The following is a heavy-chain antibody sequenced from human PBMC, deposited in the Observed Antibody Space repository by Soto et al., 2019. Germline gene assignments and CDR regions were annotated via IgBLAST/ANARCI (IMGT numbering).Heavy chain of an antibody. J-gene: IGHJ4*02. CDR3: ARGRGYYDSSGYDF. CDR2: ISGGGGSTI. Sequence: GGSLRLSCAASGFTFSDYYMNWIRQAPGKGLEWISYISGGGGSTIYFTDSVKGRFAISRDNAKKSLYLDMNSLRAEDTAVYFCARGRGYYDSSGYDFWGQGTPVTVSS. CDR1: GFTFSDYY. D-gene: IGHD3-22*01. V-gene: IGHV3-11*01.